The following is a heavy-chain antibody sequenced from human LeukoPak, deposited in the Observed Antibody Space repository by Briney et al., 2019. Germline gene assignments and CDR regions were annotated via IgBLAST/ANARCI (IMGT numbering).Heavy chain of an antibody. CDR3: AKDGSDLDAFDI. D-gene: IGHD2-21*02. Sequence: PGGSLRLSCAASGFTFSSYGMHWVRQAPGKGLEWVAVISYDGSNKYYADSVKGRFTISRDNSKSTLYLQMNSLRAEDTAVYYCAKDGSDLDAFDIWGQGTMVTVSS. V-gene: IGHV3-30*18. J-gene: IGHJ3*02. CDR2: ISYDGSNK. CDR1: GFTFSSYG.